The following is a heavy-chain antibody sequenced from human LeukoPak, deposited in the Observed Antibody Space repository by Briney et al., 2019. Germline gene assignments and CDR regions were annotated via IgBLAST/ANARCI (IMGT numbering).Heavy chain of an antibody. CDR2: MNPNSGNT. V-gene: IGHV1-8*01. CDR1: GYTFTSYD. D-gene: IGHD2-2*01. CDR3: AREESSTSPGYYGMDV. J-gene: IGHJ6*02. Sequence: ASVKVSCKASGYTFTSYDINWVRQATGQGLEWMGWMNPNSGNTGYAQKFQGRVTMTRDTSISTAYMELSRLRSDDTAVYYCAREESSTSPGYYGMDVWGQGTTVTVSS.